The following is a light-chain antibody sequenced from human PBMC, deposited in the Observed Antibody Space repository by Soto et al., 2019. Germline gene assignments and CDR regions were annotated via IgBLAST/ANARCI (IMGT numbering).Light chain of an antibody. Sequence: DIQMTQSPATLSASVGDRVTITCRASQSISSWLAWYQQKPGKAPKLLIYDASSWESGVPSRFSGSGSGTEFTLTISSLQADDFAVYYCQQYNSYSPWTFGQGTKVEIK. CDR3: QQYNSYSPWT. CDR1: QSISSW. V-gene: IGKV1-5*01. CDR2: DAS. J-gene: IGKJ1*01.